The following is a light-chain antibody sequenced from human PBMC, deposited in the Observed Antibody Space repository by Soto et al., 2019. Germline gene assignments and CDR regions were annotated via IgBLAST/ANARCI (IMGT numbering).Light chain of an antibody. J-gene: IGKJ3*01. CDR1: QDISNW. Sequence: DIQMTQSPSSVSPSLGDRVTITCRASQDISNWLAWYQQKPGKAPNLLIYDASNLETGVPSRFTGSGSGTDFTFTISSLQPEDIATYYCQQYDNLPSFTFGPGTKVDIK. CDR3: QQYDNLPSFT. CDR2: DAS. V-gene: IGKV1-33*01.